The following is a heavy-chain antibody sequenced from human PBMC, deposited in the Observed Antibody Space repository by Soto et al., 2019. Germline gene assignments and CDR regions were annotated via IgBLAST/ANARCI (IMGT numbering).Heavy chain of an antibody. Sequence: SETLSLTCTVSGDAIYIGGYYWTWIRQHPGKGLEWIGYIYRTGKTYYNPSLESRVTMSVDTSKNQFSLKLASVTAADTAVYYCARDRSSTANWIDTWGQGTLVTVSS. CDR3: ARDRSSTANWIDT. D-gene: IGHD2-2*01. V-gene: IGHV4-31*03. CDR1: GDAIYIGGYY. J-gene: IGHJ5*02. CDR2: IYRTGKT.